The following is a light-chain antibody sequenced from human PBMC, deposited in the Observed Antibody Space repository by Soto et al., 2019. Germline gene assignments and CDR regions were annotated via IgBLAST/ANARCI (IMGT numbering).Light chain of an antibody. J-gene: IGKJ5*01. CDR2: DAS. CDR3: QQRINWPIT. Sequence: EIVLTQSPATLSLSPGERATLSCRASQSVSSYLAWYQQKPGQAPRLLIYDASNRATGIPARFSGSGSGTEFTLTISSLEHEDFAVYYCQQRINWPITFGQGTRLEIK. CDR1: QSVSSY. V-gene: IGKV3-11*01.